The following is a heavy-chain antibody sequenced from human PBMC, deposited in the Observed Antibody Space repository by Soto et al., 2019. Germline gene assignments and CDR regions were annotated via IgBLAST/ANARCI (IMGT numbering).Heavy chain of an antibody. V-gene: IGHV1-69*06. CDR3: ARGLFPLNLRYYYYGMDV. J-gene: IGHJ6*02. CDR2: IIPIFGTA. D-gene: IGHD3-10*02. Sequence: QVQLVQSGAEVKKPGSSVKVSCKASGGTFSSYAISWVRQAPGQGLEWMGGIIPIFGTANYAQKFQGRVTITADKSTSTAYMELSSLRSEDTAVYYCARGLFPLNLRYYYYGMDVWGQGTTVTVSS. CDR1: GGTFSSYA.